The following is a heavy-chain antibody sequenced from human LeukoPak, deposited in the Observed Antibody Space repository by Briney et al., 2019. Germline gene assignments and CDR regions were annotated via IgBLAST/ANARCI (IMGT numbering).Heavy chain of an antibody. D-gene: IGHD3-16*01. J-gene: IGHJ4*02. V-gene: IGHV3-48*04. CDR3: ARDRPNWGLDY. CDR1: GFTFSSYS. Sequence: GGSLRLSCAASGFTFSSYSMNWIRQAPGKGLEWVSYIDSSGNTIYYADSVEGRFTISRDNAKNSLYLQMNSLRADDTAVYYCARDRPNWGLDYWGQGTLVTVSS. CDR2: IDSSGNTI.